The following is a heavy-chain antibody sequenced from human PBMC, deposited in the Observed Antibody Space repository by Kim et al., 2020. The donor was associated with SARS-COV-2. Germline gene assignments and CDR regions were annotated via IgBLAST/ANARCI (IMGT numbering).Heavy chain of an antibody. Sequence: DSVKGRFTSSRDNSKSTLYLQMNSLRAEDTAVYYCAKPDSVGGSYFHFQHWGQGTLVTVSS. V-gene: IGHV3-23*01. J-gene: IGHJ1*01. CDR3: AKPDSVGGSYFHFQH. D-gene: IGHD1-26*01.